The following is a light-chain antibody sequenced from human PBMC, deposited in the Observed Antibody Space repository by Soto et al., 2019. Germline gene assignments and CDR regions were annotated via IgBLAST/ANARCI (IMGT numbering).Light chain of an antibody. CDR1: QSVSNN. CDR2: GAS. Sequence: EIVMTQSPATLSVSPGERATLSCRASQSVSNNLAWYQQNPGQAPRLLIYGASTRATGIPARFGGSGSGRDFTLTISGLEPEDFAVYHCQQYSSSPRTFGQGTRLEIK. J-gene: IGKJ5*01. CDR3: QQYSSSPRT. V-gene: IGKV3-15*01.